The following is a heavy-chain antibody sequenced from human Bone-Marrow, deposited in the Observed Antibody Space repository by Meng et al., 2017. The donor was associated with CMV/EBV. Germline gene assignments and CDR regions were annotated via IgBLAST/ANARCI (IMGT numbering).Heavy chain of an antibody. J-gene: IGHJ5*02. Sequence: GESLKISCVASGFSFQKYAMYWVRQAPSKGLEWVAVISYDGNNQHYADSVKGRFTISRDNSRNTLSLQMNSLRPEDTAQYYCAKLGINRTTMVLGWFDPWGQGTLVTFSS. CDR3: AKLGINRTTMVLGWFDP. D-gene: IGHD5-18*01. CDR1: GFSFQKYA. CDR2: ISYDGNNQ. V-gene: IGHV3-30*04.